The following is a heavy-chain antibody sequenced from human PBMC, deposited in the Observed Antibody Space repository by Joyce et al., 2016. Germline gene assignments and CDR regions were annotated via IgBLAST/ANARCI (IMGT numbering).Heavy chain of an antibody. CDR3: VRETAGSSAAA. V-gene: IGHV4-39*07. CDR2: IFYTEGT. CDR1: GGSISSTNYY. D-gene: IGHD6-6*01. Sequence: QQQLQEPGPGLVKPSETLSLTCLVSGGSISSTNYYWAWSRQPPGKGLEWIGSIFYTEGTSYRSALKSRVTISVDTSKNQFSLKLTSVTAADTAVYYCVRETAGSSAAAWGPGTLVTVSS. J-gene: IGHJ4*02.